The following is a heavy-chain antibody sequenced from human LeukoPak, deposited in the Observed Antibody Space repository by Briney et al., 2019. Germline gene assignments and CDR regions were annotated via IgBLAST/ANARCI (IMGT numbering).Heavy chain of an antibody. D-gene: IGHD2-15*01. J-gene: IGHJ3*02. CDR2: MNPNSGNT. V-gene: IGHV1-8*03. CDR1: GYTFTSYD. CDR3: ARGGSGSLHNDAFDI. Sequence: ASVKVSCKASGYTFTSYDINWVRQATGQGLEWMGWMNPNSGNTGYAQKLQGRVTITRNTSISTAYMELSSLRSEDTAVYYCARGGSGSLHNDAFDIWGQGTMVTVSS.